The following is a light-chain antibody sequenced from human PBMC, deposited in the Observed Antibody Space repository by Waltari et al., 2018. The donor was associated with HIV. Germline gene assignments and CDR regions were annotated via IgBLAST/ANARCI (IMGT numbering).Light chain of an antibody. V-gene: IGLV2-23*01. CDR2: EGS. CDR3: CSYAGSFVI. Sequence: QSALTQPASVSGSPGQSITLTCTGTRSDVGIYHLVPWYQQHPGKAPKLMIYEGSKRPSGVSNRFSGSKSGNTASLTISGLQAEDEADYYCCSYAGSFVIFGGGTKLTVL. J-gene: IGLJ2*01. CDR1: RSDVGIYHL.